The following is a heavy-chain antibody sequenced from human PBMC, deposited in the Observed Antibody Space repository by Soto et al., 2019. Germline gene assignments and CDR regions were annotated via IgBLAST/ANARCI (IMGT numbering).Heavy chain of an antibody. CDR3: ARYLPYSSNFFDC. CDR1: GFSLSNAGMG. Sequence: QVTLKESGPVLEKPTETLTLSCTVCGFSLSNAGMGVSWIRQPPGKALEWLAHIFSNDEKSYSTSLKRRLTISKDTSKSQVVLTMTNMDPVDTATFYCARYLPYSSNFFDCWGQGTLVTVSS. D-gene: IGHD6-13*01. CDR2: IFSNDEK. V-gene: IGHV2-26*01. J-gene: IGHJ4*02.